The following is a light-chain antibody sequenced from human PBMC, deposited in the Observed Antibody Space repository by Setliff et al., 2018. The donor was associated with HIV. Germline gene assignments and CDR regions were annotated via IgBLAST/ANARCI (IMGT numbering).Light chain of an antibody. J-gene: IGLJ1*01. Sequence: QSVLTQPASVSGSPGQSITISCSGTSSDVGGYNYVSWYQQHPGKAPKLMIYDVSNRPSGVSNRFSGSKSGNTASLTVSGLQAEDEAEYYCSSYAGSKNVFGTGTKVTVL. CDR3: SSYAGSKNV. CDR2: DVS. V-gene: IGLV2-14*03. CDR1: SSDVGGYNY.